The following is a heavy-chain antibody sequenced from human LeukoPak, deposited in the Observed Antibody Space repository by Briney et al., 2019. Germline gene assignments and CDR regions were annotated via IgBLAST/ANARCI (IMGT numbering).Heavy chain of an antibody. CDR1: GFTFSSYA. V-gene: IGHV3-30-3*01. CDR3: AKDFTYLPRETVDTAMVAPLYFDY. J-gene: IGHJ4*02. Sequence: QSGGSLRLSCAASGFTFSSYAMHWVRQAPGKGLEWVAVISYDGSNKYYADSVKGRFTISRDNSKNTLYLQMNSLRAEDTAVYYCAKDFTYLPRETVDTAMVAPLYFDYWGQGTLVTVSS. D-gene: IGHD5-18*01. CDR2: ISYDGSNK.